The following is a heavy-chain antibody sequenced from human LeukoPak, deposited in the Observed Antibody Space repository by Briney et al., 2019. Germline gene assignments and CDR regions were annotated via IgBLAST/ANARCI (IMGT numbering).Heavy chain of an antibody. V-gene: IGHV3-7*01. Sequence: GGSLRLSRAASGFTFSTYWMAWLREAPGKGQEWVANVNPGGSEKYYADSVKGRFTIFRDDAKHSLYLQVDSLRAEDTAVYSCARWGLAYAIDYWGQGTLVTVSS. D-gene: IGHD2-8*01. CDR2: VNPGGSEK. CDR1: GFTFSTYW. CDR3: ARWGLAYAIDY. J-gene: IGHJ4*02.